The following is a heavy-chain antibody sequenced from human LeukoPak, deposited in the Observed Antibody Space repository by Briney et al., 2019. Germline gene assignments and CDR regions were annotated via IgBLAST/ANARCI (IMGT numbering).Heavy chain of an antibody. Sequence: SDTLSLTCAVYGGSFSGYYWSWIRQPPGKGLEWIGEINHSGSTNYNPSLKSRVTISVDTSKNQFSLKLSSVTAADTAVYYCARGRKQWQVRADYWGQGTLVTVSS. J-gene: IGHJ4*02. V-gene: IGHV4-34*01. CDR3: ARGRKQWQVRADY. D-gene: IGHD6-19*01. CDR1: GGSFSGYY. CDR2: INHSGST.